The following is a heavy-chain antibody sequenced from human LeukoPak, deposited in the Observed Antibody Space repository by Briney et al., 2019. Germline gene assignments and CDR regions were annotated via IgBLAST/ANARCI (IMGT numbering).Heavy chain of an antibody. CDR3: ARHILEEHWFDP. CDR1: GGSMSSENEN. V-gene: IGHV4-39*01. Sequence: PSETLSLTCSVSGGSMSSENENWGWIRQTPGKGLEWIGSVYNTGSTDYNPSLKRRFSISIDTSKNQFSLKVTSVTAADTAVYYCARHILEEHWFDPWGLGTLVIVSS. CDR2: VYNTGST. D-gene: IGHD1-1*01. J-gene: IGHJ5*02.